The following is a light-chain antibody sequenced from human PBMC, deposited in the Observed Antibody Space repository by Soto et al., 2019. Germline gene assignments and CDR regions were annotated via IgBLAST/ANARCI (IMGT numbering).Light chain of an antibody. V-gene: IGLV1-44*01. CDR2: TNN. J-gene: IGLJ1*01. Sequence: QSVLTQPPSASGTPGQRVTISCSGSSSNIGSHTVNWYQHLPGTAPKLLIYTNNQQPSGVPDRFSGSKSGTSASLAISGLQSEDEADYYCAAWDDSLNGYIFGTGTKVTVL. CDR3: AAWDDSLNGYI. CDR1: SSNIGSHT.